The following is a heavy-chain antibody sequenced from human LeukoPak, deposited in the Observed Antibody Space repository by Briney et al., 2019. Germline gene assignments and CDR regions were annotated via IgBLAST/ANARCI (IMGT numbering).Heavy chain of an antibody. D-gene: IGHD3-3*01. CDR3: ARDRSPDSTFWSGYYYYGMDV. V-gene: IGHV4-34*01. CDR2: INHSGST. J-gene: IGHJ6*02. Sequence: SETLSLTCAVYGGSFSGYYWSWIRQVPGKGLEWIGEINHSGSTNYNPSLKSRVTISVHTSKNQFSLKLSSVTAADTAVYYCARDRSPDSTFWSGYYYYGMDVWGQGTTVTVSS. CDR1: GGSFSGYY.